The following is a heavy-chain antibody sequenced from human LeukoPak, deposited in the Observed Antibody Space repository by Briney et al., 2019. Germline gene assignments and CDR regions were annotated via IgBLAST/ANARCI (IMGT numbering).Heavy chain of an antibody. J-gene: IGHJ3*02. CDR2: ISKSSTYI. V-gene: IGHV3-21*01. CDR1: GFNFSTHT. D-gene: IGHD3-16*01. CDR3: ARDLFDFYTWGSYGSFDI. Sequence: PGGSLRLSCAASGFNFSTHTMNWVRQAPGKGLEWVSSISKSSTYIYYTDSMKGRSTISRDNAKNSLYLQMNSLRAEDTAVYYCARDLFDFYTWGSYGSFDIWGQGTMVTASS.